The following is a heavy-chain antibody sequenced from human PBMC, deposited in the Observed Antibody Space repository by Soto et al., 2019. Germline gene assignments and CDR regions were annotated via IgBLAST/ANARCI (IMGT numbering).Heavy chain of an antibody. CDR1: GFTFRDYY. D-gene: IGHD3-9*01. J-gene: IGHJ5*02. Sequence: QEQLVESGGGLVKPGGSLRLSCAASGFTFRDYYMSWIRQTPGKGLEWISFISSSGTTTNYADSVKGRFTISRDNAKNSLYLQMNSLRAEDTAVYYCARDIFTGYNCFDPWGQGTQVTASS. V-gene: IGHV3-11*01. CDR2: ISSSGTTT. CDR3: ARDIFTGYNCFDP.